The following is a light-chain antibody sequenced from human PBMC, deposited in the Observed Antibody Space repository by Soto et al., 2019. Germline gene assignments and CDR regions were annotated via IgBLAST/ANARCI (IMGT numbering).Light chain of an antibody. CDR1: QSVSSN. CDR2: VAS. V-gene: IGKV3-15*01. Sequence: EIVMTQSPATLSVSPGERATLSCRASQSVSSNLAWYQQKPGQAPRLLIYVASTRATGIPARFSGSGSGTEFTLTLSRLQSEDFAVYYCQQYNNWPPLTFGGGTKVEIK. J-gene: IGKJ4*01. CDR3: QQYNNWPPLT.